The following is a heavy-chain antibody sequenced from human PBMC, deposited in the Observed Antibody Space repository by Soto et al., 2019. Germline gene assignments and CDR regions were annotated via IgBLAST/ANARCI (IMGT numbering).Heavy chain of an antibody. V-gene: IGHV4-34*01. D-gene: IGHD4-17*01. Sequence: QVQLQQWGAGLLKPSETLSLTCAVYGGSFSGYYWSWIRQPPGKGLEWIGEINHSGSTNYNPSLKSRVTISVNTSKNQFSLKLSSVTAADTAVYYCARAYGDYYDYYYYMDVWGKGTTVTVSS. CDR1: GGSFSGYY. CDR3: ARAYGDYYDYYYYMDV. J-gene: IGHJ6*03. CDR2: INHSGST.